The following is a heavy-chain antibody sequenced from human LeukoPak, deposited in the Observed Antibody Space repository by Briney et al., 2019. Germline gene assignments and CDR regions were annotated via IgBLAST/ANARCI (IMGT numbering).Heavy chain of an antibody. D-gene: IGHD6-13*01. CDR2: LYNSGHT. CDR3: ARDHLAAAGHYYYGMDV. Sequence: SETLSLTCAVYGGSFSGYYWSWIRQPPGKGLEWIGYLYNSGHTKYNPSLKSRVTMSLDTSKNEFSLKLSSVTAADTAVYFCARDHLAAAGHYYYGMDVWGQGTAVTVSS. V-gene: IGHV4-34*11. J-gene: IGHJ6*02. CDR1: GGSFSGYY.